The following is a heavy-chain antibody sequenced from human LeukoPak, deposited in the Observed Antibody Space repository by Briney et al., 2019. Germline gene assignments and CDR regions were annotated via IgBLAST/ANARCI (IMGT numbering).Heavy chain of an antibody. CDR1: GGSISSGGYY. D-gene: IGHD6-13*01. V-gene: IGHV4-30-2*01. J-gene: IGHJ4*02. CDR2: IYHSGST. CDR3: ASASAAREDY. Sequence: PSETLSLTCTVSGGSISSGGYYWSWIRQPPGKGLEWIGYIYHSGSTYYNPSLKSRVTISVDRSKNQFSLKLSSVTAADTAVYYCASASAAREDYWGQGTLVTVSS.